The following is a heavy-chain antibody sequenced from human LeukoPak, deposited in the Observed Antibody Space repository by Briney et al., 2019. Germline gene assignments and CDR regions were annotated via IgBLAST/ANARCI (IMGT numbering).Heavy chain of an antibody. CDR3: ARLAAVAGTDY. J-gene: IGHJ4*02. D-gene: IGHD6-19*01. CDR1: GGSFSGYF. Sequence: SETLSLTCAVYGGSFSGYFWSWIRQPPGKGLEWIGEINHSGSTNYNLSLKSRVTISVDTSRNQFPLKLNSVTAADTAVYYCARLAAVAGTDYWGQGTLVTVSS. CDR2: INHSGST. V-gene: IGHV4-34*01.